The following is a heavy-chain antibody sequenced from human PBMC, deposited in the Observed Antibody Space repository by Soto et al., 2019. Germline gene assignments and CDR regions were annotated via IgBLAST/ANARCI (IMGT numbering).Heavy chain of an antibody. J-gene: IGHJ4*02. CDR2: ISYDGSNK. D-gene: IGHD1-26*01. CDR1: GFTFSSYA. CDR3: ARVIAGAPIFDY. Sequence: QVQLVESGGGVVQPGRSLRLSCAASGFTFSSYAMHWVRQAPGKGLEWVAVISYDGSNKYYADSVKGRFTISRDNSKNPLYLQMNSLRAEDTAVYYCARVIAGAPIFDYWGQGTLVTVSS. V-gene: IGHV3-30-3*01.